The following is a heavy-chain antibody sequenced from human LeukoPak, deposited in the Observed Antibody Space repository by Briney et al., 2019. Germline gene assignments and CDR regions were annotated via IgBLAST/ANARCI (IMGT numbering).Heavy chain of an antibody. V-gene: IGHV4-39*07. CDR3: ARGDIVLMVYAEYNWFDP. CDR2: IYYSGST. Sequence: SETLSLTCTVSGGSISSSSYYWGWIRQPPGKGLEWIGSIYYSGSTYYNPSLKSRVTISVDTSKNQFSLKLSSVTAADTAVYYCARGDIVLMVYAEYNWFDPWGQGTLVTVSS. CDR1: GGSISSSSYY. D-gene: IGHD2-8*01. J-gene: IGHJ5*02.